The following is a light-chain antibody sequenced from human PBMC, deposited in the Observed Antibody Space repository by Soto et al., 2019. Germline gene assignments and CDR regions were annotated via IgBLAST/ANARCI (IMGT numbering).Light chain of an antibody. CDR1: QSISSW. J-gene: IGKJ1*01. CDR3: QQYNSYPRT. V-gene: IGKV1-5*03. CDR2: KAS. Sequence: DIQMAQSPSTLSASVGDRVTITCRASQSISSWLAWYQQKPGKAPKLLIYKASTLQKGVPSRFSGRASGTEFTLTISSLQPDDFATYYCQQYNSYPRTFGHGTKVEIK.